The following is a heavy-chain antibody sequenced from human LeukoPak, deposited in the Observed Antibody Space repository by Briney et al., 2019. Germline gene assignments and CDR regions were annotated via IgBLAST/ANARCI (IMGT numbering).Heavy chain of an antibody. J-gene: IGHJ4*02. CDR3: ARVSSSGVYFFDY. CDR2: ISTTSYI. CDR1: GFTFSTYS. V-gene: IGHV3-21*01. D-gene: IGHD6-6*01. Sequence: PGGSLRLSCAASGFTFSTYSMSWVRQAPGRGLEWVSSISTTSYIYYADPVKGRFTISRGNARNSLYLQMNSLRAEDTAVYYCARVSSSGVYFFDYWGQGALITVSS.